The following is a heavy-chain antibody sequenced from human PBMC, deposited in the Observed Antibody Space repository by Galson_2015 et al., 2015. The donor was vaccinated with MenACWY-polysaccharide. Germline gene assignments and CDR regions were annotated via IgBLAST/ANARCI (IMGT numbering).Heavy chain of an antibody. Sequence: SLRLSCAASGLTFSDYFMTWVRQAPGKGPEWVANIERDGSEKNYVDSVKARITISRDNAKNSLYLQMDNLRAEDTAVYYCAGGLGWSSDYWGPGTLVTVSS. V-gene: IGHV3-7*01. D-gene: IGHD6-19*01. CDR2: IERDGSEK. CDR3: AGGLGWSSDY. J-gene: IGHJ4*02. CDR1: GLTFSDYF.